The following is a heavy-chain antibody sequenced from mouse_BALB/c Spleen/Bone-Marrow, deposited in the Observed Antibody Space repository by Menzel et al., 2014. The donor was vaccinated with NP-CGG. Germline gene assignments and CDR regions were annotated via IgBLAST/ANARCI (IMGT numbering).Heavy chain of an antibody. CDR3: ARESIYYYGSTLDY. CDR2: ISTYYGDA. J-gene: IGHJ2*01. CDR1: GYTFTDYA. Sequence: VQLQESGAELVRPGVSVKISYKGSGYTFTDYAMHWVKQSHAKSLEWIGVISTYYGDASYNQKFKGKATMTVDKSSSTAYMELARLTSEDSAIYYCARESIYYYGSTLDYWGQGTTLTVSS. V-gene: IGHV1S137*01. D-gene: IGHD1-1*01.